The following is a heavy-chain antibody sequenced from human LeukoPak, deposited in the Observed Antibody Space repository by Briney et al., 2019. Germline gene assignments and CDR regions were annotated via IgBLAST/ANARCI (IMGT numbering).Heavy chain of an antibody. V-gene: IGHV4-34*01. CDR1: GGSFSGYY. CDR2: INHSGST. Sequence: PSETLSLTCAVYGGSFSGYYWSWIRQPPGKGLEWIGEINHSGSTNYNPSLKSRVTISVDTSKNQFSLKLSPVTAADTAVYYCARRRWFGEFIFDYWGQGTLVTVSS. D-gene: IGHD3-10*01. CDR3: ARRRWFGEFIFDY. J-gene: IGHJ4*02.